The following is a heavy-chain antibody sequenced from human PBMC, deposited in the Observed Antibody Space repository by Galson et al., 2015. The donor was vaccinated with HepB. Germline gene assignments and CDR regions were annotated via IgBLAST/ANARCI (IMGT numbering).Heavy chain of an antibody. Sequence: SLRLSCAASGFIFSNYNIHWVRQAPGKGLEWVAVISYDGRNKYYADAVKGRFTISRDNSKSTLYLQVNSLRLEDTAVYYCAKYGGSTTGGAFDIWGQGTMVTVSS. D-gene: IGHD4/OR15-4a*01. CDR2: ISYDGRNK. CDR3: AKYGGSTTGGAFDI. CDR1: GFIFSNYN. V-gene: IGHV3-30-3*02. J-gene: IGHJ3*02.